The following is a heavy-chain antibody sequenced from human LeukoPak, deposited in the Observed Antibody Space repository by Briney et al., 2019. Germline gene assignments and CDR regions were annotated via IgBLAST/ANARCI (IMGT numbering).Heavy chain of an antibody. CDR3: ARGAAAGTTDY. J-gene: IGHJ4*02. V-gene: IGHV3-13*01. CDR1: EFAFSSYD. D-gene: IGHD6-13*01. CDR2: IGTAGDT. Sequence: GGSLRLSCAASEFAFSSYDMHWVRQATGKGLEWVSAIGTAGDTYYPGSVKGRFTISRENAKNSLYLQMNSLRAGDTAVYYCARGAAAGTTDYWGQGTLVTVSS.